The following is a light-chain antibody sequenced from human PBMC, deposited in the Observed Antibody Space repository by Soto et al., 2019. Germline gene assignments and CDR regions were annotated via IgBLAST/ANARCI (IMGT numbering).Light chain of an antibody. J-gene: IGLJ3*02. Sequence: QSVLTQSPSASGSPGQSVTISCTGTTVAVGIYNYVSWYQHHPGKAPKLVIYEVTKRPSGVPDRFSGSKSGNTASLTVSGLQADDEAVYYCSSFAGTSNFWLFGGGTKLTVL. V-gene: IGLV2-8*01. CDR3: SSFAGTSNFWL. CDR2: EVT. CDR1: TVAVGIYNY.